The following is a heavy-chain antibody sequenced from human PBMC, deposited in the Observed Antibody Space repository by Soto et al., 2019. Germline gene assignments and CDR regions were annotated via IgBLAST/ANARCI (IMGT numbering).Heavy chain of an antibody. D-gene: IGHD2-8*02. CDR1: GYTLTSYG. Sequence: QVQLVQSGAEVKKPGASVKVSCKASGYTLTSYGISWVRQAPGQGLEWMGWISAYNGNTNYAQKLQGRVTMTTDTSTSTAYMELRSLRSDDTAVYYCARDHDIVLQGPDWFDPWGQGTLVTVSS. CDR2: ISAYNGNT. CDR3: ARDHDIVLQGPDWFDP. V-gene: IGHV1-18*01. J-gene: IGHJ5*02.